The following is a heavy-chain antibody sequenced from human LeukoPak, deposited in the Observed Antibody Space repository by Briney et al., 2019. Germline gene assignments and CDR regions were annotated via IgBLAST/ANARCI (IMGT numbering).Heavy chain of an antibody. Sequence: SETLSLTCTVSGGSISSGGYYWSWIRQHPGNGLEWIGYISYSGSTNYNPSLNSRAIISVDTSKNQFSLKLSSVTAADTAVYYCASGYFWSGYYTDYWGQGTLVTVSS. J-gene: IGHJ4*02. D-gene: IGHD3-3*01. CDR3: ASGYFWSGYYTDY. CDR1: GGSISSGGYY. CDR2: ISYSGST. V-gene: IGHV4-31*03.